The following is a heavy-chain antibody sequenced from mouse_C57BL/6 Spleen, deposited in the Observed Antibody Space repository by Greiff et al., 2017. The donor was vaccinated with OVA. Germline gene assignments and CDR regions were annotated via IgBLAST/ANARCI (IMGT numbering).Heavy chain of an antibody. D-gene: IGHD3-2*02. J-gene: IGHJ2*01. Sequence: QVQLQQPGAELVRPGSSVKLSCKASGYTFTSYWMHWVKQRPIQGLEWIGNIDPSDSETHYNQKFKDKATLTVDKSSSTAYMQLSSLTSEDSAVYYCAREDSSGYIDYWGQGTTLTVSS. CDR2: IDPSDSET. V-gene: IGHV1-52*01. CDR1: GYTFTSYW. CDR3: AREDSSGYIDY.